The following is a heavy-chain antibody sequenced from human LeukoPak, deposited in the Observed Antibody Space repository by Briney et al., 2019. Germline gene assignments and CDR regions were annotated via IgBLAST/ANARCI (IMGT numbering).Heavy chain of an antibody. J-gene: IGHJ3*02. V-gene: IGHV4-59*01. Sequence: SETLSLTCTVSGGSISSYYWSWIRQPPGKGLEWIGYIYDSGGTNYNPSLKSRVTISVDTSKNQFSLKLSSVTAADTAVFYCASLTTADAFDIWGQGTMVTVSS. CDR1: GGSISSYY. CDR3: ASLTTADAFDI. D-gene: IGHD3-22*01. CDR2: IYDSGGT.